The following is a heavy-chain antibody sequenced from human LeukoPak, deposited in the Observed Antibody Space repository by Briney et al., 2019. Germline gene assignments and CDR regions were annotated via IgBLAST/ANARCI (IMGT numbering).Heavy chain of an antibody. CDR3: AKGLRSGNSSLFFDN. Sequence: PGGSLRLSCAASGFTFSNYAMSWVRQAPGKGLEWVSAISGSGVTTYYADSVKGRFTISRDNSKNTLYLQMNSLRAEDTAVYYCAKGLRSGNSSLFFDNWGQGTLVSVSS. V-gene: IGHV3-23*01. CDR2: ISGSGVTT. CDR1: GFTFSNYA. J-gene: IGHJ4*02. D-gene: IGHD6-6*01.